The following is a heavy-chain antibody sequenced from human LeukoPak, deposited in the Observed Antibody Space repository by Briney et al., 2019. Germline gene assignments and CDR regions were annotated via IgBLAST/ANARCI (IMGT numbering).Heavy chain of an antibody. Sequence: GGSLRLSCAASGLTFSDAWMGWVRQAPGKGPEWVGLIKSRTSGGTTDYAAPVKGRFTISRDDSKNTLYLQMNSLITEDTAVFHCTADLIGNSRGIDYWGQGTLVTVSS. J-gene: IGHJ4*02. CDR2: IKSRTSGGTT. CDR3: TADLIGNSRGIDY. D-gene: IGHD6-13*01. V-gene: IGHV3-15*01. CDR1: GLTFSDAW.